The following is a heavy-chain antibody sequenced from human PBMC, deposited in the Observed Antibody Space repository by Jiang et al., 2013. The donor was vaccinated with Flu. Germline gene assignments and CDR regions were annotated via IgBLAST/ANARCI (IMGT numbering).Heavy chain of an antibody. J-gene: IGHJ5*02. Sequence: KPTQTLTLTCTFSGFSLSTSGVGVGWIRQPPGKALEWLALIYWDDDKRYSPSLKSRLTITKDTSKNQVVLTMTNMDPVDTATYYCAHRRRLPRAAAGTRVEGWFDPWGQGTLVTVSS. D-gene: IGHD6-13*01. CDR1: GFSLSTSGVG. CDR2: IYWDDDK. V-gene: IGHV2-5*02. CDR3: AHRRRLPRAAAGTRVEGWFDP.